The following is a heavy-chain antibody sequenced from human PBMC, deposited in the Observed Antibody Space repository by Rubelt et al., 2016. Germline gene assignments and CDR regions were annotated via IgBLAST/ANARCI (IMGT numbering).Heavy chain of an antibody. J-gene: IGHJ4*02. V-gene: IGHV3-23*01. CDR2: ISGSGGST. D-gene: IGHD4-11*01. CDR1: GFTFSSYA. Sequence: EVQLLESGGGLVQPGGSLRLSCAASGFTFSSYAMSWVRQAPGKGLEWVSAISGSGGSTYYADSVKGRLPIARYNSKNRLYLQMKSLGADETAVYYCAKDLPLTVTTGLEPSYWGQGTLVTVSS. CDR3: AKDLPLTVTTGLEPSY.